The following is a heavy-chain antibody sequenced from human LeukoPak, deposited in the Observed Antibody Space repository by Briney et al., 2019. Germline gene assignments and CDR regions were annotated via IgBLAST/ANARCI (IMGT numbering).Heavy chain of an antibody. D-gene: IGHD6-13*01. CDR1: GGSISSGVYS. CDR3: ARHIPPGYNSSSIDYYMDV. Sequence: SETLSLTCVVSGGSISSGVYSWNWIRQPPGKGLEWIGNIYHSGSTYYNPSLKSRVTMSVDRSKNQFSLNLTSVTAADTAVYYCARHIPPGYNSSSIDYYMDVWGKGTTVTVSS. V-gene: IGHV4-30-2*01. J-gene: IGHJ6*03. CDR2: IYHSGST.